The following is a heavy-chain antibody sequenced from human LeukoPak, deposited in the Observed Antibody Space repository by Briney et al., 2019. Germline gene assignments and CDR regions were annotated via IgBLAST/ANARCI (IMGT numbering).Heavy chain of an antibody. V-gene: IGHV4-61*02. CDR1: GGSISSGSNY. CDR3: AGEAYDFWSGYSRRVYYYGMDV. CDR2: NYTSGTT. Sequence: SQSLSLTCTASGGSISSGSNYWNWLRQPAGKGLEWIGRNYTSGTTNYNPSLKGRVTISVDTSKNQFSLKLSSVTAADTAVYYCAGEAYDFWSGYSRRVYYYGMDVWGQGTTVTVSS. D-gene: IGHD3-3*01. J-gene: IGHJ6*02.